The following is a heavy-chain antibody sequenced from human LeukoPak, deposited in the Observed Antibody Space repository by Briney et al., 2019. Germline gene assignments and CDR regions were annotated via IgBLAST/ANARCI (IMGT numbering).Heavy chain of an antibody. J-gene: IGHJ4*02. V-gene: IGHV4-4*07. D-gene: IGHD6-19*01. CDR2: IYTSGST. CDR3: AREPHFLSGWSRPDY. CDR1: GGSISSSY. Sequence: SETLSLTCTVSGGSISSSYWSWIRQPAGKGLEWIGRIYTSGSTNYNPSLKSRVTMSLDTSKNQFSLKLSSVTAADTALYYCAREPHFLSGWSRPDYWGQGTPVTVSS.